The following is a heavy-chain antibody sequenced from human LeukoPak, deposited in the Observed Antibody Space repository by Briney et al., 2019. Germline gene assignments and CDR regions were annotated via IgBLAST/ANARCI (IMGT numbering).Heavy chain of an antibody. V-gene: IGHV3-23*01. CDR1: GFTFSSYA. D-gene: IGHD5-12*01. Sequence: GGSLRLSCAASGFTFSSYAMSWVRQAPGKGLEWVSAISGSGGSTYYADSVKGRFTISRDNSKNTLFLQMNNLRSEDTALYYCVSPTADYPFLYYFDSWGQGTLVTVSS. CDR2: ISGSGGST. J-gene: IGHJ4*02. CDR3: VSPTADYPFLYYFDS.